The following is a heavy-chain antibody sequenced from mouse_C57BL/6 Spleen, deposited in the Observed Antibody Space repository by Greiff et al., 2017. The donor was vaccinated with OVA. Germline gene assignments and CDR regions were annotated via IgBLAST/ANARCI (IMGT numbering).Heavy chain of an antibody. CDR1: GFTFSDYG. V-gene: IGHV5-17*01. CDR3: ARHYFDY. Sequence: EVQVVESGGGLVKPGGSLKLSCAASGFTFSDYGMHWVRQAPAKGLEWVAYISSGSSTIYYAETVTGRFPISRDNAKNTLFLQMTSLRSEDTAMYYCARHYFDYWGQGTTLTVSS. J-gene: IGHJ2*01. CDR2: ISSGSSTI.